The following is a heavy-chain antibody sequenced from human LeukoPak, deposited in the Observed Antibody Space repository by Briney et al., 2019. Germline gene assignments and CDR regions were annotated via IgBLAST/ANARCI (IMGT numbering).Heavy chain of an antibody. CDR2: ISGSAGST. D-gene: IGHD3-22*01. Sequence: PGGSLRLSCAASGFTFRSYGMSWVRQAPGKGLEWVSAISGSAGSTYYADSVKGRFTISRDNSKNTLYLQMNSLRAEDTAVYYCASHHYYDSSGLDDYFDSWGQGTLVTASS. J-gene: IGHJ4*02. CDR1: GFTFRSYG. CDR3: ASHHYYDSSGLDDYFDS. V-gene: IGHV3-23*01.